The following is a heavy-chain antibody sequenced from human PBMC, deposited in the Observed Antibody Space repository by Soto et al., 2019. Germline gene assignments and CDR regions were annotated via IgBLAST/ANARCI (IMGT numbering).Heavy chain of an antibody. CDR3: AEELYERAEGCPFDY. J-gene: IGHJ4*01. CDR2: IIVGSGQT. D-gene: IGHD2-8*01. Sequence: ASVKVSCKTSGFSFSNSAVQWVRQARGRSLEWIGWIIVGSGQTKSAQNIQERLTITRDISTSTVYMELSNLNSEDTAVYYCAEELYERAEGCPFDYWG. V-gene: IGHV1-58*01. CDR1: GFSFSNSA.